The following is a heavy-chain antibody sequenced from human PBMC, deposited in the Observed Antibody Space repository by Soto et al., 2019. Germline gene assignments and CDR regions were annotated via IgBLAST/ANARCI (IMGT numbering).Heavy chain of an antibody. CDR2: INPSGGST. CDR1: GYTFTSYY. J-gene: IGHJ6*03. Sequence: ASVKVSCKASGYTFTSYYMRSVRQAPGQGLEWMGIINPSGGSTSYAQKFQGRVTMTRDTSASTAYMELSSLRSEDTAVYYCAREGWDSSSYYYYMDVWGKGTTVTVSS. D-gene: IGHD6-6*01. V-gene: IGHV1-46*01. CDR3: AREGWDSSSYYYYMDV.